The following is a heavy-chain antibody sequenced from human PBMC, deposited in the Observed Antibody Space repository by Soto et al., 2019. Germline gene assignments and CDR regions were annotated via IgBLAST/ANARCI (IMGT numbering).Heavy chain of an antibody. CDR1: GYSFTNYW. CDR2: IYPGDSDT. J-gene: IGHJ4*02. Sequence: PGESLKISCKGSGYSFTNYWIGWVRQMPGKGLEWMGIIYPGDSDTRYSPSFQGQVTISADKSISTAYLQWSSLKASDTAMYYCVSSKCTRLNCYPCDWGQGALVSGSS. D-gene: IGHD2-21*02. V-gene: IGHV5-51*01. CDR3: VSSKCTRLNCYPCD.